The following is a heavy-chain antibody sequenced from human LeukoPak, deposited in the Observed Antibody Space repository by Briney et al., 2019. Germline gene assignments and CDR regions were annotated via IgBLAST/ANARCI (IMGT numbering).Heavy chain of an antibody. Sequence: GASVKVSCKASGGTFSSYAISWVRQAPGQGLEWMGGIIPIFGTANYAQKFQGRVTITADKSTSTAYMELSSLRSEDTAVYYCARGGRYCSGGGCGIRWFDPWGQGTLVTVSS. CDR3: ARGGRYCSGGGCGIRWFDP. CDR1: GGTFSSYA. J-gene: IGHJ5*02. CDR2: IIPIFGTA. V-gene: IGHV1-69*06. D-gene: IGHD2-15*01.